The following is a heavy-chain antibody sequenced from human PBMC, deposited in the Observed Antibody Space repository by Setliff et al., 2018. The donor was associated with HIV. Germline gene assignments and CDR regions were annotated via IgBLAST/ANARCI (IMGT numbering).Heavy chain of an antibody. CDR1: GDSISGYY. CDR2: MHTSGNT. CDR3: ASEAWTSYRSSSGYYYYYMDV. V-gene: IGHV4-4*07. J-gene: IGHJ6*03. Sequence: NPSETLSLTCTSSGDSISGYYWSWIRQPAGKGLEWIGRMHTSGNTNYSPSLKSRVTISVDTSKNQFSLKLSSVTAADTAVYYCASEAWTSYRSSSGYYYYYMDVWGKGTTVTVSS. D-gene: IGHD6-6*01.